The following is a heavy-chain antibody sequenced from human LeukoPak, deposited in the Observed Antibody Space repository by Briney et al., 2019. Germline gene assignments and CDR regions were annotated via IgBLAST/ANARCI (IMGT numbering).Heavy chain of an antibody. CDR2: ILDSPGRT. D-gene: IGHD1-26*01. CDR3: AKGGGNYGGFDY. CDR1: GFTFSDYY. J-gene: IGHJ4*02. Sequence: GGSLRLSCAASGFTFSDYYMSWVRQAPGKGLEWVSVILDSPGRTYYADSVRGRFTISRDSSKNLVFLHIHNLRADDTAIYYCAKGGGNYGGFDYWGQGTLVTVSS. V-gene: IGHV3-23*01.